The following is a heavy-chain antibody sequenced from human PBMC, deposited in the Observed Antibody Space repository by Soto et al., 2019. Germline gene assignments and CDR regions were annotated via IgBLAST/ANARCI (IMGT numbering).Heavy chain of an antibody. V-gene: IGHV3-23*01. CDR2: ISGSGGST. J-gene: IGHJ3*02. Sequence: GGSLRLSCAASGFTFSSYAMSWVRQAPGKGLEWVSAISGSGGSTYYADSVKGRFTISRDNSKNTLYLQMNSLRAEDTAVYYCARVFSYYYDSSGYYDLWYDDAFDIWGQGTMVTVSS. CDR1: GFTFSSYA. D-gene: IGHD3-22*01. CDR3: ARVFSYYYDSSGYYDLWYDDAFDI.